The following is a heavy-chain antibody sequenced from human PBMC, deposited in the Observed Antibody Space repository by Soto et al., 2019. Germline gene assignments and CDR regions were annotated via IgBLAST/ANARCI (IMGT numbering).Heavy chain of an antibody. V-gene: IGHV3-23*01. CDR3: AKPSYIFGVVITGAFDY. Sequence: GWSLRLSCASSVFTFSSYALSWVRQAPGKGLQWVSAISGSGGSTHYADSVKGRFTISRDNSKNMVFLQMNSLRAEDTAVYYCAKPSYIFGVVITGAFDYWGPGTQVTVSS. J-gene: IGHJ4*02. CDR1: VFTFSSYA. CDR2: ISGSGGST. D-gene: IGHD3-3*02.